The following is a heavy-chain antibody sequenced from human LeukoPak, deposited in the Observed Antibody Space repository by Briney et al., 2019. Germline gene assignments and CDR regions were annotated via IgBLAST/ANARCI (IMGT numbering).Heavy chain of an antibody. D-gene: IGHD2-15*01. CDR3: AREDCSGGSCYSDAFDI. Sequence: ASVKVSCKASGGTFSSYAISWVRQAPGQGLEWMGRIIPILGIANYAQKFQGRVTITADKSTSTAYMELSSLRSEDTAVYYCAREDCSGGSCYSDAFDIWGQGTMVTVSS. CDR1: GGTFSSYA. V-gene: IGHV1-69*04. J-gene: IGHJ3*02. CDR2: IIPILGIA.